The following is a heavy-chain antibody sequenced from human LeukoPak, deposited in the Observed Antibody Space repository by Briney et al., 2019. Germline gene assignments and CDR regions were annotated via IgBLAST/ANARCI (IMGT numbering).Heavy chain of an antibody. CDR3: ATSADSYSTATRY. D-gene: IGHD6-13*01. J-gene: IGHJ4*02. CDR1: GYTFTGYY. Sequence: ASVKVSCKASGYTFTGYYMHWVRQAPGQRLEWMGWINPNSGGTNYAQKFQGRVTMTRDTSISTAYMELSRLRSDDTAVYYCATSADSYSTATRYWGQGTLVTVSS. CDR2: INPNSGGT. V-gene: IGHV1-2*02.